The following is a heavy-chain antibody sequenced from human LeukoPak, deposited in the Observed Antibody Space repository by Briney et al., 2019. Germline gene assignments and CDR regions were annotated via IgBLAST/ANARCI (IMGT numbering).Heavy chain of an antibody. V-gene: IGHV4-59*11. J-gene: IGHJ6*03. Sequence: SETLSLTCTVSGGSISSHYWSWIRQPPGKGLEWIGYIYYGGSTNYNPSLKSRVTISVDTSKNQFSLKLSSVTAADTAVYYCARARDHSSGWFYYYYYYMDVWGKGTTVTVSS. CDR3: ARARDHSSGWFYYYYYYMDV. CDR1: GGSISSHY. CDR2: IYYGGST. D-gene: IGHD6-19*01.